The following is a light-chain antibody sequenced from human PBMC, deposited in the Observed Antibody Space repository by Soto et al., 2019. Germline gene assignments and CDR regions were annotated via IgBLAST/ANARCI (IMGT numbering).Light chain of an antibody. CDR2: EDN. Sequence: NFMLTQPHSVSASPGKTVIISCTRSSGSIASNYVQWYQQRPGSSPTTVIYEDNQRPSGVPDRFSGSIDSSPNSASLTISGLETEDEADYFCQSYDATNQVFGGGTQLTVL. J-gene: IGLJ3*02. V-gene: IGLV6-57*01. CDR3: QSYDATNQV. CDR1: SGSIASNY.